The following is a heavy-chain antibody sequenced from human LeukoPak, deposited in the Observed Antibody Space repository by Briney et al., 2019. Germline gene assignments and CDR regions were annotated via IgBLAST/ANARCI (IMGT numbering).Heavy chain of an antibody. Sequence: PSETLSLTCTVSGGSISSGGYYWSWIRQLPGKGLDWIGYIYSSGTTYYNPSLKSRATMSVDTSKNQFSLKLISVTAADTAVYYCARDVTGGSYFDYCGQGTLVTVSS. D-gene: IGHD1-26*01. V-gene: IGHV4-31*03. CDR1: GGSISSGGYY. CDR2: IYSSGTT. CDR3: ARDVTGGSYFDY. J-gene: IGHJ4*02.